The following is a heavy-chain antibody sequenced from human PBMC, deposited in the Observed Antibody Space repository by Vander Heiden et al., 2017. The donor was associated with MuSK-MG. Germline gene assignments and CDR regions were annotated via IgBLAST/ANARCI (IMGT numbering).Heavy chain of an antibody. CDR1: GYSISSGHY. D-gene: IGHD3-16*01. CDR3: TRHLAYQFLPERGSKWFDP. Sequence: QVQLQESGPGLVKPSETLSLTCAVSGYSISSGHYWGWIRQPPGKGLEWMGSMYHSGSTYYNPSFKSRVTISVDTSKNQFSLKLSSVTAADTAMYYCTRHLAYQFLPERGSKWFDPWGQGTLGTVSS. CDR2: MYHSGST. J-gene: IGHJ5*02. V-gene: IGHV4-38-2*01.